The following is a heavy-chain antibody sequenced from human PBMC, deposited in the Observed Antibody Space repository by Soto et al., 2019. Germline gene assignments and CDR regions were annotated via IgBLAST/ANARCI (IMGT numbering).Heavy chain of an antibody. D-gene: IGHD1-1*01. Sequence: GGSLRLSCAASGFTFSSYSMNWVRQAPGKGLEWVSSISSSSSYIYYADSVKGRFTISRDNAKNSLYLQMNNLRAEDTAVYYCARDLVGPSSELDLNYYYYYGMDVWGQGTTVTVSS. V-gene: IGHV3-21*01. J-gene: IGHJ6*02. CDR3: ARDLVGPSSELDLNYYYYYGMDV. CDR1: GFTFSSYS. CDR2: ISSSSSYI.